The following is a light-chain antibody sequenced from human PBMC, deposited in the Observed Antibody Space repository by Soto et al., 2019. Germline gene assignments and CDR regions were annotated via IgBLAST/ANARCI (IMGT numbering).Light chain of an antibody. Sequence: QSALTQPASVSGSPGQSITISCTGTSSDVGGYNYVSWYQQYPGKVPKLMIYRVSDRPSGVSDRFSGSKSGNTASLTISGLQPEDEADYYCSSYTSSGTYVFGTGTKLTVL. CDR2: RVS. CDR3: SSYTSSGTYV. CDR1: SSDVGGYNY. V-gene: IGLV2-14*01. J-gene: IGLJ1*01.